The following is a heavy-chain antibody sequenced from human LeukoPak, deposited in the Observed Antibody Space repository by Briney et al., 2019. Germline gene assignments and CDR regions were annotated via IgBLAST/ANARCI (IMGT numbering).Heavy chain of an antibody. CDR3: ARHVGYYGSGSYSLYYFDY. CDR1: GYSFTSFW. J-gene: IGHJ4*02. D-gene: IGHD3-10*01. V-gene: IGHV5-51*01. Sequence: GEPLKISCQGSGYSFTSFWIGWVRQMPGKGLEWMGIIYPGDSDTRYSPSFQGQVTISADKSISTAYLQWSSLKASDTAMYYCARHVGYYGSGSYSLYYFDYWGQGTLVTVSS. CDR2: IYPGDSDT.